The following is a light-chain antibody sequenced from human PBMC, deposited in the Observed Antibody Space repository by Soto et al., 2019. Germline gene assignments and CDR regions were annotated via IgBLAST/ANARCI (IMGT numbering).Light chain of an antibody. CDR1: QSVRSSH. Sequence: EIVLTQSPGTLSLSPGERATLSCRASQSVRSSHLAWYQQKPGQAPRLLIYGASSRATGIPDRFSGSGSGTDFTLTISRLEPEDFAVYYCQQYVSSLTFGGGTKVEI. J-gene: IGKJ4*01. CDR3: QQYVSSLT. V-gene: IGKV3-20*01. CDR2: GAS.